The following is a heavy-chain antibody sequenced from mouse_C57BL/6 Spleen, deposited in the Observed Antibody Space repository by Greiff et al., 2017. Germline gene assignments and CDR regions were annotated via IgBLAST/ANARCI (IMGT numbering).Heavy chain of an antibody. Sequence: QVQLQQSGAELARPGASVKLSCKASGYTFTSYGISWVKQRPGQGLEWIGEIYPRSGNTYYNEKFKGKATLTADKSSSTAYMELRSRTSEDAAVYFCATMVPYYFDYWGQGTTLTVSS. CDR3: ATMVPYYFDY. V-gene: IGHV1-81*01. CDR1: GYTFTSYG. D-gene: IGHD1-1*02. CDR2: IYPRSGNT. J-gene: IGHJ2*01.